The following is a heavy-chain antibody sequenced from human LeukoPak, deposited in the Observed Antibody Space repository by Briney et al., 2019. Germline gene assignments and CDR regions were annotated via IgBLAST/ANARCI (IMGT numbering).Heavy chain of an antibody. D-gene: IGHD3-22*01. J-gene: IGHJ6*02. CDR1: GGSISSGGYY. Sequence: SETLSLTCTVSGGSISSGGYYWSWIRQHPGKDLEWIGYIYYSGTTYCNPSRKSRVTISVDTSKNQFSLKLSSVTAAATAVYYCARGGYSFYYGMDAWGQGTTVTVSS. CDR3: ARGGYSFYYGMDA. CDR2: IYYSGTT. V-gene: IGHV4-31*03.